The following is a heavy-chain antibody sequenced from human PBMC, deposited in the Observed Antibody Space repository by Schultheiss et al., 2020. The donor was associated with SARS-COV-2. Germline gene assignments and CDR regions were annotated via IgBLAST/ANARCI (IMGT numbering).Heavy chain of an antibody. CDR3: ARHRYSSSSYYFDY. Sequence: SETLSLTCAVYGGSFSGYYWSWIRQPPGKGLEWIGSIYYSGSTYYNPSLKSRVTISVDTSKNQFSLKLSSVTAADTAVYYCARHRYSSSSYYFDYWGQGPRSPSPQ. CDR2: IYYSGST. CDR1: GGSFSGYY. J-gene: IGHJ4*02. D-gene: IGHD6-13*01. V-gene: IGHV4-34*01.